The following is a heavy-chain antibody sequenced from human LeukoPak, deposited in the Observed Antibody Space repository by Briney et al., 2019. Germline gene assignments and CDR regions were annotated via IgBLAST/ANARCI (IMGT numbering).Heavy chain of an antibody. J-gene: IGHJ4*02. Sequence: PSETLSLTPAFSGASLSAISFFWGCIRQPPGKGLEWIGSINYGGNTYYNPSLTSRVTVSVDTSKQQFFLNLGSGAGAEPGGYYVSRGFRAADQYYFDDWGQGALVTVSS. CDR1: GASLSAISFF. CDR2: INYGGNT. CDR3: SRGFRAADQYYFDD. V-gene: IGHV4-39*01. D-gene: IGHD6-13*01.